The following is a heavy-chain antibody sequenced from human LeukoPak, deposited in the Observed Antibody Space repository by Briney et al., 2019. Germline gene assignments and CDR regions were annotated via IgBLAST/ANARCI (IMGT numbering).Heavy chain of an antibody. CDR3: ARGRRFRELLFRRTQGWFDP. D-gene: IGHD3-10*01. J-gene: IGHJ5*02. CDR1: GGSFSGYY. Sequence: SETLSLTCAVYGGSFSGYYWSWIRQPPGKGLEWIGEINHSGSTNYNPSLKNRVTISVDTSKKQLSLKLSSVTAADTAVYYCARGRRFRELLFRRTQGWFDPWGQGTLVTVYS. V-gene: IGHV4-34*01. CDR2: INHSGST.